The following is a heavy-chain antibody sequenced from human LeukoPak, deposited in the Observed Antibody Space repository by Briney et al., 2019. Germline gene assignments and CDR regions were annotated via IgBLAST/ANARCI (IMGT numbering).Heavy chain of an antibody. CDR2: ISAYNGNT. Sequence: ASVKVSCKASGYTLTSYGISWVRQAPGHGLEWMGWISAYNGNTNYAQKLQGRVTMTTDTSTSTAYMELRSLRSDDTAVYYCARLYCSSTSCYTGYYYYGMDVWGQGTTVTVSS. J-gene: IGHJ6*02. CDR3: ARLYCSSTSCYTGYYYYGMDV. V-gene: IGHV1-18*01. D-gene: IGHD2-2*02. CDR1: GYTLTSYG.